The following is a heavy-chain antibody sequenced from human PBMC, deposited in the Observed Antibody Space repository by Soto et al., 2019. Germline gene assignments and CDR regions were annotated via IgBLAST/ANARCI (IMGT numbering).Heavy chain of an antibody. V-gene: IGHV4-34*01. CDR2: INHSGST. CDR1: GGSFSGYY. Sequence: QVQLQQWGAGLLKPSETLSLTCAVYGGSFSGYYWSWIRQPPGKGLEWIGEINHSGSTNYNQSLKRRVTISVDSSENHFSLKLSSVTAADTAVYYCARGRRHYYYMDFCGKGTTVTVAS. J-gene: IGHJ6*03. CDR3: ARGRRHYYYMDF.